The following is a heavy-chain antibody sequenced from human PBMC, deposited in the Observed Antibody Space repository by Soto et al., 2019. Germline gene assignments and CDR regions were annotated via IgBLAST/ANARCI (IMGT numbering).Heavy chain of an antibody. V-gene: IGHV4-34*01. CDR1: GGSFSGYY. J-gene: IGHJ4*02. CDR3: ASVRMVRGVIISSPPD. Sequence: QVQLQQWGAGLLKPSETLSLTCAVYGGSFSGYYWSWIRQPPGKGLEWIGESNHSGSTNYNPSLKSRVTISVDTSKNQFYLKLSSVTAADTAVYYCASVRMVRGVIISSPPDWGQGTLVTVSS. CDR2: SNHSGST. D-gene: IGHD3-10*01.